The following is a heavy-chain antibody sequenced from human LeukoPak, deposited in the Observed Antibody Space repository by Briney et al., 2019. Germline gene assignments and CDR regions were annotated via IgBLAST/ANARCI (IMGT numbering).Heavy chain of an antibody. Sequence: SETLSLTCSVSTDSTNTYYGSWIRQSPGKGLEGIGHIYHSGSTDYNPSFKSRVTVSIDMSKKEFTLKLTFVTVADTAMYYCVRLRWELLAPYFVHWGEGAFVIVSS. CDR2: IYHSGST. J-gene: IGHJ4*02. D-gene: IGHD2-15*01. V-gene: IGHV4-59*01. CDR1: TDSTNTYY. CDR3: VRLRWELLAPYFVH.